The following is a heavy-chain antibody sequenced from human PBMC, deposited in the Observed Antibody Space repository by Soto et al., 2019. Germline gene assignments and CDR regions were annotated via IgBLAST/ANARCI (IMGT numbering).Heavy chain of an antibody. CDR3: ARRAAGYYYDFWSGSTTRHNWFDP. D-gene: IGHD3-3*01. J-gene: IGHJ5*02. Sequence: TSETLSLTCAVYGGSFSGYYWSWIRQPPGKGLEWIGEINHSGSTNYNPSLKSRVTISVDTSKNQFSLKLSSVTAADTAVYYCARRAAGYYYDFWSGSTTRHNWFDPWGQGTLVTVSS. V-gene: IGHV4-34*01. CDR2: INHSGST. CDR1: GGSFSGYY.